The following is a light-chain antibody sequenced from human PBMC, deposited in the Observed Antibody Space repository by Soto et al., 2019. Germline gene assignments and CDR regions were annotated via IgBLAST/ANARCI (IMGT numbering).Light chain of an antibody. Sequence: EIVLTQSPATLSLSPGERATLSCRASQSFSGYLAWYQQKPGQAPRLLIYDASNRATGIPARFSGSGSGTDFTLTISSLEPEDFAVYYCQQRSNWPITFGQGTRLEIK. CDR1: QSFSGY. CDR2: DAS. V-gene: IGKV3-11*01. CDR3: QQRSNWPIT. J-gene: IGKJ5*01.